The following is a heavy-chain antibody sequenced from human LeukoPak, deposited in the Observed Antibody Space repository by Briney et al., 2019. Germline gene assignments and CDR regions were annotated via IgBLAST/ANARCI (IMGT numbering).Heavy chain of an antibody. CDR1: GFTFSHYW. V-gene: IGHV3-7*01. CDR2: IKNDGGDT. CDR3: TRLAPGSSRDY. Sequence: PGGSLRLSCAASGFTFSHYWMSWVRQSPGKGLEWVATIKNDGGDTLYADSVKGRLTSSRDDAKNSLFLQFHSLRVDDTAVYYCTRLAPGSSRDYWGQGTLVTVSS. J-gene: IGHJ4*02. D-gene: IGHD2-15*01.